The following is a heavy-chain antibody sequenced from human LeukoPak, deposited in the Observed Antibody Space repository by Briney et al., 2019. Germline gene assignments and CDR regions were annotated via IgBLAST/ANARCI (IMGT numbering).Heavy chain of an antibody. CDR2: IYTSGST. Sequence: PSETLSLTCTVSGGSISSYYWSWIRQPAGKGLEWIGRIYTSGSTNYNPPLKSRVTMSVDTSKNQFSLKRSSVTAADTAGYYCARERWGSSSWYCDYWGQGTLVTVSS. D-gene: IGHD6-13*01. V-gene: IGHV4-4*07. CDR3: ARERWGSSSWYCDY. CDR1: GGSISSYY. J-gene: IGHJ4*02.